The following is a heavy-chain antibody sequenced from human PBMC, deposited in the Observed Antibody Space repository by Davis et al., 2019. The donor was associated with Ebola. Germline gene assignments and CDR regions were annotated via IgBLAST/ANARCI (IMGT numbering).Heavy chain of an antibody. Sequence: ASVKVSCKASGGTFSSYAISWVRQAPGQGLEWMGWINPNSGGTNYAQKFRGRVTMTRDTSISTAYMELSRLRSDDTAVYYCAERVGATGYWGQGTLVTVSS. CDR2: INPNSGGT. V-gene: IGHV1-2*02. CDR1: GGTFSSYA. CDR3: AERVGATGY. D-gene: IGHD1-26*01. J-gene: IGHJ4*02.